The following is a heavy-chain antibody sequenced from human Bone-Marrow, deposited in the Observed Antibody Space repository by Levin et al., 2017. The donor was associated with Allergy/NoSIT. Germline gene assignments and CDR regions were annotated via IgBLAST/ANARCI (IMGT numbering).Heavy chain of an antibody. D-gene: IGHD3-22*01. CDR2: MSYSGSA. J-gene: IGHJ3*02. Sequence: SQTLSLTCTVSGASVSNGGYYWTWIRQTPGKGLEWIGYMSYSGSARYNPSLRSRVTIAEDTSTNQFSLKLTSVTAADTAMYFCARGADNPDRSDYYYFGFDIWGQGTLVTVSS. CDR1: GASVSNGGYY. CDR3: ARGADNPDRSDYYYFGFDI. V-gene: IGHV4-61*08.